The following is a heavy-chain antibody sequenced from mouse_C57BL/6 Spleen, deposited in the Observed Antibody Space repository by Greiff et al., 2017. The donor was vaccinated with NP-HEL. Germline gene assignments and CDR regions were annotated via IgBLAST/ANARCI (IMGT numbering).Heavy chain of an antibody. J-gene: IGHJ1*03. Sequence: QVQLQQSGPELVKPGASVKISCKASGYAFSSSWMNWVKQRPGKGLEWIGRIYPGDGDTNYNGKFKGKATLTADKSSSTAYMQLSSLTPEDSAVYFCDYYGSSYEYFDVWGTGTTVTVSS. V-gene: IGHV1-82*01. CDR1: GYAFSSSW. CDR2: IYPGDGDT. CDR3: DYYGSSYEYFDV. D-gene: IGHD1-1*01.